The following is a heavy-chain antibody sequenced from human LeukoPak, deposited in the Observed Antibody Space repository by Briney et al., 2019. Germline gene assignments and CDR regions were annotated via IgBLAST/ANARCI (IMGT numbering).Heavy chain of an antibody. Sequence: SETLSLTCAVSGGSISSSSYYWGWIRQPPGKGLEWIGSIYYSGSTYYNPSLKSRVTISVDTSKNQFSLKLSSVTAADTAVYYCARGYCTNGVCYKRTPYYFDYWGQGTLVTVSS. V-gene: IGHV4-39*07. J-gene: IGHJ4*02. CDR3: ARGYCTNGVCYKRTPYYFDY. CDR1: GGSISSSSYY. CDR2: IYYSGST. D-gene: IGHD2-8*01.